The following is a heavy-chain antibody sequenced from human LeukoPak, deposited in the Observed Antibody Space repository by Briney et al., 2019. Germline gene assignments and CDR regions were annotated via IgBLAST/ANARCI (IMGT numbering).Heavy chain of an antibody. D-gene: IGHD4-17*01. CDR1: GSTFTFNA. V-gene: IGHV3-23*01. CDR2: ISGSGGST. CDR3: AKWDGDFYYYYYMDV. J-gene: IGHJ6*03. Sequence: GGSLRLSCAASGSTFTFNAMSWVRQAPGKGLEWVSVISGSGGSTYYADSVKGRFTISRDNSKNTLYLQMDSLRAAATPVCSCAKWDGDFYYYYYMDVWGKGTTVTVSS.